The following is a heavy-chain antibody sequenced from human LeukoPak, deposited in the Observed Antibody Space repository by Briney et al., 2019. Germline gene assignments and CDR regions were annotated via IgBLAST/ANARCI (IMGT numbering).Heavy chain of an antibody. Sequence: GESLKISCKGSGYSFTSYWIGWVRQMPGKGLEWMGIIHPGDSDTRYSPSFQGQVTISADKSISTAYLQWSSLKASDTAMYYCARTGFWSGYYTVNFDYWGQGTLVTVSS. CDR3: ARTGFWSGYYTVNFDY. V-gene: IGHV5-51*01. D-gene: IGHD3-3*01. CDR1: GYSFTSYW. J-gene: IGHJ4*02. CDR2: IHPGDSDT.